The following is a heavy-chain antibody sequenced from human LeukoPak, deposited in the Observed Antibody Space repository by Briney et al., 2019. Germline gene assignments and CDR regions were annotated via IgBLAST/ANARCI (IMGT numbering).Heavy chain of an antibody. D-gene: IGHD3-10*01. J-gene: IGHJ4*02. Sequence: ASVKVSCKASGFIFSDYCLNWVRQAPGQGLEWMGWVDPGSGGTDFAQKFQGRVTMTRDTSISTAYMEVNRLTSDDTAVYYCTRGSMLRGVSDFDYWGQGTLVTVSS. CDR2: VDPGSGGT. V-gene: IGHV1-2*02. CDR3: TRGSMLRGVSDFDY. CDR1: GFIFSDYC.